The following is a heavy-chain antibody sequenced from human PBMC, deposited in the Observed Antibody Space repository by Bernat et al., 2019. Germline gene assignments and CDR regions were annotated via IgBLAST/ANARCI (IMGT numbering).Heavy chain of an antibody. CDR3: ARDVSSGWYLYFGY. D-gene: IGHD6-19*01. CDR2: INAGTGNT. CDR1: GYTFTNYA. J-gene: IGHJ4*02. V-gene: IGHV1-3*01. Sequence: QVQLVQSGAEVKKPGPSARVSCKASGYTFTNYAIHWVRQAPGQRLEWMGWINAGTGNTRYSQNFQGRVTVTRDTSASTAYMELSSLRSEDTAVYYCARDVSSGWYLYFGYWGQGTLVTAAS.